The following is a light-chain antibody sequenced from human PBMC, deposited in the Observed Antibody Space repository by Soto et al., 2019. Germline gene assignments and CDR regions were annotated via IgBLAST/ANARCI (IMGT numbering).Light chain of an antibody. CDR3: QQYNEWPLT. J-gene: IGKJ4*01. Sequence: EKVMTQSPATLSVSPGERATLSCRASQSVRSNLAWYQKKPGQAPRLLIYDASTRATGIPARFSGSGSGTDFTLIISSLQSEDFAVYYCQQYNEWPLTFGGGTKVEIK. CDR1: QSVRSN. V-gene: IGKV3-15*01. CDR2: DAS.